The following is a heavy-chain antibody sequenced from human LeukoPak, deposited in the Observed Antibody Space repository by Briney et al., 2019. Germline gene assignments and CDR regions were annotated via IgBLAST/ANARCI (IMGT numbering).Heavy chain of an antibody. Sequence: ASVKVSSKASGYTFTSFAISWVRQAPGQGLEWMGWISADSGNTNYAQKLQGRVTMTTDTSTNTADMELRSLRSDDTAVYYCARGSQWELLLADYWGQGTLVTVSS. D-gene: IGHD1-26*01. V-gene: IGHV1-18*01. CDR1: GYTFTSFA. J-gene: IGHJ4*02. CDR3: ARGSQWELLLADY. CDR2: ISADSGNT.